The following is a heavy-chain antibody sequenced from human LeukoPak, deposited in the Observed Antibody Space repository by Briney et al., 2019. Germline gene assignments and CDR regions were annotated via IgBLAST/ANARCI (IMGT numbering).Heavy chain of an antibody. CDR2: IYYSGST. V-gene: IGHV4-59*11. D-gene: IGHD5-24*01. CDR1: GGSMSSHY. Sequence: SETLSLTCTVSGGSMSSHYWSWIRQSPGRGLQWIGYIYYSGSTNYNPSLKSRVTISVDTSKNQFSLKLSSVTAADTAVYYCAGVGEMAPYWGQGTLVTVSS. CDR3: AGVGEMAPY. J-gene: IGHJ4*02.